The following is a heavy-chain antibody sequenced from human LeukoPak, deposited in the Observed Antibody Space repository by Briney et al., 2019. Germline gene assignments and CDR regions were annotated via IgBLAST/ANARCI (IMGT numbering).Heavy chain of an antibody. V-gene: IGHV3-30*02. D-gene: IGHD4-17*01. J-gene: IGHJ6*03. Sequence: PGGSLRLSCAASGFTFSTYGIHWVRQAPGKGLEWVAFIRYDGTNKWNANSVKGRFTISRDNSKNMLYLQMNSLRVEDTAVYHCAKDRDYGDYPSAYYYYMDVWGKGTTVTVSS. CDR3: AKDRDYGDYPSAYYYYMDV. CDR2: IRYDGTNK. CDR1: GFTFSTYG.